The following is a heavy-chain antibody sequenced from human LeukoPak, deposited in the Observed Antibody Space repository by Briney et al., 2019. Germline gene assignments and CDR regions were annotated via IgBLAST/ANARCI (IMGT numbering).Heavy chain of an antibody. CDR2: IKPVESER. Sequence: PRGSLRLSCEGSGFSSISYWMTWVRHSPGKGPEWVANIKPVESERYNVDSVEGRFNISRDNAKNSVYLQMNSLKGEDTALYYCARLSAYYYGSYFYYYMDVWGKGTTVTVSS. V-gene: IGHV3-7*01. CDR3: ARLSAYYYGSYFYYYMDV. CDR1: GFSSISYW. J-gene: IGHJ6*03. D-gene: IGHD3-10*01.